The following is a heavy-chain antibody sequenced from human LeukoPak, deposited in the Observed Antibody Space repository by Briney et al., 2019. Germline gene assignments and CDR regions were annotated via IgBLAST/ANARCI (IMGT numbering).Heavy chain of an antibody. CDR1: GYSISSGYY. V-gene: IGHV4-38-2*01. Sequence: SETLSLTCAVSGYSISSGYYWGWIRQPPGKGLEWIGSIYHSGSTYYNPSLKSRVTISVDTSKNQFSLKLSSVTAADTAVYYCARARSYGVFDYWGQGTLVTVSS. CDR2: IYHSGST. J-gene: IGHJ4*02. CDR3: ARARSYGVFDY. D-gene: IGHD5-18*01.